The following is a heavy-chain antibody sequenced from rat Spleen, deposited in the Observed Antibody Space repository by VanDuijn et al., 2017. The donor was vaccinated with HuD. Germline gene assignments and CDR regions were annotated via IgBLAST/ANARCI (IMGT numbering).Heavy chain of an antibody. CDR1: GYSITSSYR. CDR2: INSAGST. J-gene: IGHJ2*01. Sequence: EVQLQESGPGLVKPSQSLSLTCSVPGYSITSSYRWNWIQKFPGNKLEWMGYINSAGSTNYNPSLKSRISITRDTSKNQFFLQVNSVTTEDTATYYCASLYSSYSLYYFDYWGQGVMVTVSS. V-gene: IGHV3-3*01. D-gene: IGHD1-2*01. CDR3: ASLYSSYSLYYFDY.